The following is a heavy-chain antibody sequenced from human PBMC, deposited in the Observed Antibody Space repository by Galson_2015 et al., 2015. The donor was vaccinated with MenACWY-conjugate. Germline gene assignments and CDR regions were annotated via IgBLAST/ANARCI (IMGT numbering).Heavy chain of an antibody. CDR2: ISTRSST. D-gene: IGHD1-14*01. Sequence: SLRLSCAASGFTFSDYYMSWVRQAPGKGLECVSYISTRSSTNYADSVQGRFTISRDNAKNSVYLQMDSLRAEDTAVYYCARFPRTPGKRPDSLGQGTPVTASS. CDR1: GFTFSDYY. J-gene: IGHJ4*02. CDR3: ARFPRTPGKRPDS. V-gene: IGHV3-11*06.